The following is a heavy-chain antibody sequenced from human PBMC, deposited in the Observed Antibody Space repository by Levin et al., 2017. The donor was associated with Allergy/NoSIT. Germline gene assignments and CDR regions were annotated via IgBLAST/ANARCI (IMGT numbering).Heavy chain of an antibody. CDR1: GYTFTGYY. CDR2: INPNSGGT. J-gene: IGHJ4*02. V-gene: IGHV1-2*02. D-gene: IGHD2-2*01. Sequence: GPVKVSCKASGYTFTGYYMHWVRQAPGQGLEWMGWINPNSGGTNYAQKFQGRVTMTRDTSISTAYMELSRLRSDDTAVYYCARGGDEDQLLRFDYWGQGTLVTVSS. CDR3: ARGGDEDQLLRFDY.